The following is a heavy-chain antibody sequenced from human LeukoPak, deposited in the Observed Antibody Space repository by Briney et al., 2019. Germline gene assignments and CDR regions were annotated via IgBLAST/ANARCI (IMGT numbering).Heavy chain of an antibody. V-gene: IGHV3-33*01. J-gene: IGHJ4*02. D-gene: IGHD3-10*01. CDR1: GFTFSSHG. CDR2: IWYDGSNK. Sequence: PGGSLRLSCAASGFTFSSHGMHWVRQAPAKGLEWVAVIWYDGSNKYYADSVKGRFTISRDNSKNTLYLQMNSLRAEDTAVYYCARDWGLIYYYGSGSYYNEHYFDYWGQGTLVTVSS. CDR3: ARDWGLIYYYGSGSYYNEHYFDY.